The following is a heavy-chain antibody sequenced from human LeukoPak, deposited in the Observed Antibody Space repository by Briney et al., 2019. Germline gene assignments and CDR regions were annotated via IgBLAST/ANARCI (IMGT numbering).Heavy chain of an antibody. D-gene: IGHD3-22*01. J-gene: IGHJ4*02. Sequence: SETLSLTCSVSGGSINSYYWNWIRQPPGKGLEWIGYIYTSGSTNYNPSLKSRVTISIDTSKNQFSLKLSSVTAADTAVYYCARNTDSSGYLARGFEYWGQGALVTVSS. CDR1: GGSINSYY. CDR2: IYTSGST. CDR3: ARNTDSSGYLARGFEY. V-gene: IGHV4-4*09.